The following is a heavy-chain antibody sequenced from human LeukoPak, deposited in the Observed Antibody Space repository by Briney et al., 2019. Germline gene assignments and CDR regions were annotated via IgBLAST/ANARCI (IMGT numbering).Heavy chain of an antibody. D-gene: IGHD3-10*01. J-gene: IGHJ6*03. CDR2: INHSGST. V-gene: IGHV4-34*01. Sequence: SETLSLTCAVYGGSFSGYYWSWIRQPPGKGLEWIGEINHSGSTNYNPSLKSRVTISVDTSKNQFSLKLSSVTAADTAVYYCARAKPMVQGMRIYYYYMDVWGKGTTVTVSS. CDR1: GGSFSGYY. CDR3: ARAKPMVQGMRIYYYYMDV.